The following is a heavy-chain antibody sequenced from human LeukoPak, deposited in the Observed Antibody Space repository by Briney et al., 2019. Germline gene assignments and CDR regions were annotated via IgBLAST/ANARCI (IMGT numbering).Heavy chain of an antibody. J-gene: IGHJ3*02. CDR1: GYTFTGYY. CDR2: INPNSGGT. D-gene: IGHD3-22*01. V-gene: IGHV1-2*02. Sequence: ASVKVSCKASGYTFTGYYMHWVRQAPGQGLEWMGWINPNSGGTNYAQKFQGRVTMTRDTSISTAYMELSRLRSDDTAVYYCAGERRPNYYDSSGYGGTFDIWGQGTMVTVSS. CDR3: AGERRPNYYDSSGYGGTFDI.